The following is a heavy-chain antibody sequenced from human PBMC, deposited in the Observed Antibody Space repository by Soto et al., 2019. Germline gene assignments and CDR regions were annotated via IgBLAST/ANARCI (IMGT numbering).Heavy chain of an antibody. J-gene: IGHJ6*03. V-gene: IGHV5-51*01. CDR2: IYPGDSDT. Sequence: GESLKISCKGSGYSFTSYWIGWVRQMPGKGLEWMGIIYPGDSDTRYSPSFQGQVTISADKSISTAYLQWSSLKASDTAMYYCARRVELFGPDSHYYYYMDVWGKGTTVTVSS. D-gene: IGHD3-3*01. CDR3: ARRVELFGPDSHYYYYMDV. CDR1: GYSFTSYW.